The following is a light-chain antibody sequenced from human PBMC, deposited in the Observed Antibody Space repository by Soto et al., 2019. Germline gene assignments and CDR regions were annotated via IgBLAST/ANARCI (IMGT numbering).Light chain of an antibody. V-gene: IGLV1-51*01. CDR3: GTWDSSLSAGV. Sequence: QSVLTQPPSVSAAPGQKVTISGSGSSSHIGNNYVSWYQQLPGTAPKLLIYDNNKRPSGIPDRFSGSKSGTSATLGITGLQTGDEADYYCGTWDSSLSAGVFGGGTKVTVL. CDR1: SSHIGNNY. J-gene: IGLJ2*01. CDR2: DNN.